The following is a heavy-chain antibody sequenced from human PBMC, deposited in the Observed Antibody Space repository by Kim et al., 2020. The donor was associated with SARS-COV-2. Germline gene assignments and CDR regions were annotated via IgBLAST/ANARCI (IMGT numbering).Heavy chain of an antibody. V-gene: IGHV4-39*07. D-gene: IGHD5-18*01. Sequence: YNPSLKSRVSISIHPSKNQFSLRLTSVTAADTALYYCARDGDGYTKYFDSWGQGTLVTVSS. J-gene: IGHJ4*02. CDR3: ARDGDGYTKYFDS.